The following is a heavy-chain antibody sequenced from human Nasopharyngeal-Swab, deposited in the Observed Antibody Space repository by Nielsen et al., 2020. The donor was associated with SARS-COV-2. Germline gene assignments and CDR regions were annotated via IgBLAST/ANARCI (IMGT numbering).Heavy chain of an antibody. Sequence: GESLKISCAASGFTFSDYYISWIRQAPGKGLEWVSNISSSSSYTNYVDSVKGRFTISRDNAKNSLYLQMNSLRAEDTAVYYCVKEIAAASGPFDAFDIWGQGTMVTVSS. V-gene: IGHV3-11*06. CDR2: ISSSSSYT. J-gene: IGHJ3*02. D-gene: IGHD6-13*01. CDR1: GFTFSDYY. CDR3: VKEIAAASGPFDAFDI.